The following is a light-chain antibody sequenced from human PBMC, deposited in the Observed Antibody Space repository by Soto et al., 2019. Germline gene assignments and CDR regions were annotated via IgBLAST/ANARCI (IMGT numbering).Light chain of an antibody. CDR3: EQCRNWPLT. CDR2: DAS. V-gene: IGKV3-15*01. CDR1: QNVYNN. Sequence: EIVMTQSPATLSVSPGEGATLSCKASQNVYNNLAWYQQRPCQPPRLLIYDASTRATGISARFSGSGYGTEFSLTISSLQSEDFAVEFCEQCRNWPLTFGGGTKVEIK. J-gene: IGKJ4*01.